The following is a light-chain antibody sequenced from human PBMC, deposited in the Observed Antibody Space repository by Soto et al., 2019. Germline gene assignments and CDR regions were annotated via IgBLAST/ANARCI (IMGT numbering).Light chain of an antibody. J-gene: IGLJ1*01. Sequence: ALTQPASVSGSPGQSITISCTGTSSDVGAYNRVSWYQQHSGKAPKLMTYEVSNRPSGVSNRFSGSKSGNTASLTISGLQAEDEADYYCLSYTTSSSYVFGTGTKVTVL. V-gene: IGLV2-14*01. CDR3: LSYTTSSSYV. CDR2: EVS. CDR1: SSDVGAYNR.